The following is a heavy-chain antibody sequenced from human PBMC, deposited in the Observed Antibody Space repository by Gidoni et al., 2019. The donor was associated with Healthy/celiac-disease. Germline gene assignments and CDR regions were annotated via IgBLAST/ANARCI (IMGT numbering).Heavy chain of an antibody. J-gene: IGHJ2*01. CDR1: GGSFSGYY. CDR2: INHSGST. Sequence: QVQLQQWGAGLLKPAETLSLTCAVYGGSFSGYYWSWIRQPPGKGLEWIGEINHSGSTNYTPSLKSRVTISVDTSKNQFSLKLSAVTAADTAVYYCARRSAAVLYWYFDLWGRGTLVTVSS. D-gene: IGHD6-13*01. V-gene: IGHV4-34*01. CDR3: ARRSAAVLYWYFDL.